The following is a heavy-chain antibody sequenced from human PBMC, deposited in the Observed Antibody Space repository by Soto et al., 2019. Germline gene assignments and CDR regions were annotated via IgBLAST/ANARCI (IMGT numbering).Heavy chain of an antibody. Sequence: PSETLSLTCTVSGGSISSGNYYWSWIRQPPGKGLEWIGFISYSGSTYYNASLKSRVTISVDTSKNQFSLNLSFVTAADTAVYYCATMGTPATRIYYFAYWGQGTLVTVYS. CDR2: ISYSGST. J-gene: IGHJ4*02. CDR1: GGSISSGNYY. D-gene: IGHD1-7*01. CDR3: ATMGTPATRIYYFAY. V-gene: IGHV4-30-4*01.